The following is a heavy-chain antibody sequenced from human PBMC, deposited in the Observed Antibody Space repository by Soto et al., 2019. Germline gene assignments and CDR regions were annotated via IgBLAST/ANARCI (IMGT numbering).Heavy chain of an antibody. J-gene: IGHJ4*02. CDR2: IYYNGDT. CDR3: ARADSQVSSVFDY. V-gene: IGHV4-31*03. Sequence: SETLSLTCTVSGGPFPTGGYYWSWIRQEPGKGLEWIGYIYYNGDTSYNPSLRSRVTISADTSKTQFSLRLSSVTSADTAVYYCARADSQVSSVFDYWGQGMLVTVSS. CDR1: GGPFPTGGYY.